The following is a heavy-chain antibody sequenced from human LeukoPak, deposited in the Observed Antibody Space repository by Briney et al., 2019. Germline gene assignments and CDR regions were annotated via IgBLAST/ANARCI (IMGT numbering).Heavy chain of an antibody. Sequence: SETLSLTCSVSGGSISSSSYYWGWIRQPPGKGLEWIGSIYYSGSTYYNPSLKSRVTISVDTSKNQFSLKLSSVTAADTAVYYCARPPAAIYWYFDLWGRGTLVTVSS. V-gene: IGHV4-39*01. CDR3: ARPPAAIYWYFDL. CDR1: GGSISSSSYY. J-gene: IGHJ2*01. CDR2: IYYSGST. D-gene: IGHD2-2*01.